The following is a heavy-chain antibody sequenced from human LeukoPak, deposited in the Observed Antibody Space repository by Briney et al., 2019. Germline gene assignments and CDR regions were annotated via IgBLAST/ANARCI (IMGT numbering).Heavy chain of an antibody. CDR1: GYSISSGYY. J-gene: IGHJ2*01. D-gene: IGHD3-16*01. V-gene: IGHV4-38-2*02. Sequence: SENLSLTCTVSGYSISSGYYWGWIRQPPGKGLEWIGSIYHSGSTYYNPSLKSRVTISVDTSKNQFSLKLSSVTAADTAVYYCARAFGDWYFDLWGRGTLVTVSS. CDR2: IYHSGST. CDR3: ARAFGDWYFDL.